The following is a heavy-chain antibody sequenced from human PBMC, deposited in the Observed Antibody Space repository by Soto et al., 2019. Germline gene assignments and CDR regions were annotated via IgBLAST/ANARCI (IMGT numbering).Heavy chain of an antibody. CDR2: INSDGSTT. V-gene: IGHV3-74*01. Sequence: GGSLRLSCAASGFTFSSYWMHWVRQAPGKGLVWVSRINSDGSTTSHADSVKGRFTISRDNAKNTLYLQMNSLRVEDTAVYYCARDQYNIGWCDYWGQGTLVTVSS. CDR1: GFTFSSYW. D-gene: IGHD6-19*01. CDR3: ARDQYNIGWCDY. J-gene: IGHJ4*02.